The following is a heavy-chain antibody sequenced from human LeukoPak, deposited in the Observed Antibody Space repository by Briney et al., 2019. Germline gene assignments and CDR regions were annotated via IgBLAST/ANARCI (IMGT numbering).Heavy chain of an antibody. J-gene: IGHJ4*02. CDR2: ISAYNGNT. CDR3: AGDALGYSSGWYEN. CDR1: GYTFTSYG. Sequence: ASVKVSCKASGYTFTSYGISWVRQAPGQGLEWMGWISAYNGNTNYAQKLQGRVTMTTDTSTSTAYMELRSLRSDDTAVYYCAGDALGYSSGWYENWGQGTLVTVSS. D-gene: IGHD6-19*01. V-gene: IGHV1-18*01.